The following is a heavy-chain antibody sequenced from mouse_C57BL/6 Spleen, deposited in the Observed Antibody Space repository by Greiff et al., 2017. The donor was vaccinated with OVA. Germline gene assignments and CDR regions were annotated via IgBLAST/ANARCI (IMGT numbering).Heavy chain of an antibody. CDR3: ARSYYDYDEENYFDY. V-gene: IGHV1-54*01. CDR1: GYAFTNYL. J-gene: IGHJ2*01. CDR2: INPGSGGT. Sequence: VQLQQSGAELVRPGTSVKVSCKASGYAFTNYLIEWVKQRPGQGLEWIGVINPGSGGTNYNEKFKGKATLTADKSSSTAYMQLSSLTSEDSAVYFCARSYYDYDEENYFDYWGQGTTLTVSS. D-gene: IGHD2-4*01.